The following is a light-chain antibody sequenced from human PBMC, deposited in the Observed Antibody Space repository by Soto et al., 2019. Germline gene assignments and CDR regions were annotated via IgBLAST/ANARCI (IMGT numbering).Light chain of an antibody. Sequence: QMTQSPSSLSVSVGDRDTITCRASQAIDNYLAWYQQKLGKVPTVLIYSTSTLKSGVPSRFSGSGSGTDLTLTISSLQPEDVATYYGQKYNSARETFGQGTKVEI. CDR2: STS. V-gene: IGKV1-27*01. CDR1: QAIDNY. J-gene: IGKJ1*01. CDR3: QKYNSARET.